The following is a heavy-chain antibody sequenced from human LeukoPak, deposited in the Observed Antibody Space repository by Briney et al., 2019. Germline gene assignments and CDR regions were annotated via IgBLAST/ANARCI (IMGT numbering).Heavy chain of an antibody. J-gene: IGHJ6*02. CDR2: IYYSGST. D-gene: IGHD3-22*01. V-gene: IGHV4-59*08. CDR3: ARWDRRVNYGYYYYGMDV. Sequence: PSETLSLTCTVSGGSISSYYWSWIRQPPGKGLEWIGYIYYSGSTNYNPSLKSRVTISVDTSKNQFSLKLSSVTAADTAVYYCARWDRRVNYGYYYYGMDVWGQGTTVTVSS. CDR1: GGSISSYY.